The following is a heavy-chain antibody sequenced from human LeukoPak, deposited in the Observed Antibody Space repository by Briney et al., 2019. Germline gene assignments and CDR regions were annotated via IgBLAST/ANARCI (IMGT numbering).Heavy chain of an antibody. V-gene: IGHV3-11*01. Sequence: GGSLRLSCAASGFTFSDYYMSWIRQAPGKGLEWVSYISSNGSTIYYADSVKGRFTISRDNAKNSLYLQMNSLRAEDTAVYYCAREAPLYYYDSSGYYLDYWGQGTLVTVSS. CDR1: GFTFSDYY. D-gene: IGHD3-22*01. J-gene: IGHJ4*02. CDR2: ISSNGSTI. CDR3: AREAPLYYYDSSGYYLDY.